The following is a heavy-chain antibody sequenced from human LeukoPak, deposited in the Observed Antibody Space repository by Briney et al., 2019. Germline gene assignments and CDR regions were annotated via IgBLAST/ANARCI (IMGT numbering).Heavy chain of an antibody. CDR3: TRYSSGWIHDY. V-gene: IGHV3-49*03. CDR2: IRSKAYGGTT. Sequence: GGSLRLSCPASGFTFGDYAMSWFRQAPGKGLEWVGFIRSKAYGGTTEYAASVKGRFTTSRDDSKSIAYLQMNSLKTEDTAVYYCTRYSSGWIHDYWGQGTLVTVSS. CDR1: GFTFGDYA. D-gene: IGHD6-19*01. J-gene: IGHJ4*02.